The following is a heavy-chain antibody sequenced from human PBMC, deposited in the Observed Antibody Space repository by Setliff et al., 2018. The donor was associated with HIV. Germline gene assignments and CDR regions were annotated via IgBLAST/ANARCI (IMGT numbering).Heavy chain of an antibody. CDR3: ARDIIARTYWYFDL. CDR1: GYSINSAYY. D-gene: IGHD1-1*01. Sequence: KTSETLSLTCTVSGYSINSAYYWGWIRQPPGKGLEWIGTIYHSGTTYYNPSLKSRVTISVDTSKNHFSLKLTSVTAADTAVYYCARDIIARTYWYFDLWGRGTLVTVSS. V-gene: IGHV4-38-2*02. CDR2: IYHSGTT. J-gene: IGHJ2*01.